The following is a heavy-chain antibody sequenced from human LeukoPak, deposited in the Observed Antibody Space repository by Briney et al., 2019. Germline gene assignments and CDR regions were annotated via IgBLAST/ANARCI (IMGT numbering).Heavy chain of an antibody. CDR3: ARTLVATIAY. CDR1: GGAISSYC. D-gene: IGHD5-12*01. CDR2: INHSGST. Sequence: SETLSLTCTVSGGAISSYCWSWIRQPPGKGLEWIGEINHSGSTNYNPSLKSRVTISVDTSKNQFSLKLSSVTAADTAVYYCARTLVATIAYWGQGTLVTVSS. J-gene: IGHJ4*02. V-gene: IGHV4-34*01.